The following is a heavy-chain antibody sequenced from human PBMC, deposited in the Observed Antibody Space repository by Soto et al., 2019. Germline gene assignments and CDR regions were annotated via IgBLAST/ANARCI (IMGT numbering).Heavy chain of an antibody. V-gene: IGHV3-23*01. CDR3: ARERGSGGLSADAFDF. J-gene: IGHJ3*01. Sequence: EVQLLESGGGLVQPGGSLRLSCAASGFTFSSYAMSWVRQAPGKGLEWVSAISGSGGSTYYADSVKGRFTISRDNSKNTLYLQMNSLRAEDTAVYYCARERGSGGLSADAFDFWGQGTMVTVSS. D-gene: IGHD6-25*01. CDR2: ISGSGGST. CDR1: GFTFSSYA.